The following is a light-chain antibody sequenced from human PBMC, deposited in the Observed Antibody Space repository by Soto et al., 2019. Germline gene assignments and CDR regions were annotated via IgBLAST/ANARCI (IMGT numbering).Light chain of an antibody. CDR3: CSYVYSNSWV. J-gene: IGLJ3*02. Sequence: QSALTQPASVSGSPGQSITISCTGASSDVLSYAAVSWYQHQPGKAPKLIIYEGNKRPSGVSHRFSGPRSGNMASLTISGLQAEDEADYYCCSYVYSNSWVFGGGTKLTVL. V-gene: IGLV2-23*01. CDR2: EGN. CDR1: SSDVLSYAA.